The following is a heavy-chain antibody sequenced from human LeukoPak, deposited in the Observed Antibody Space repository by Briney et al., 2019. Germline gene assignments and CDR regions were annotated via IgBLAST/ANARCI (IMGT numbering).Heavy chain of an antibody. Sequence: PSETLSLTCTVSGGSIRTNYWSWIRQPPGKGLEFIGYLYYRGSYNYNPSHKSRVTISVDPSNNQCSLKLSSVTAADTAVYYCASLSVAAPILYYFDYWGVGTLVTVSS. CDR1: GGSIRTNY. CDR2: LYYRGSY. V-gene: IGHV4-59*08. D-gene: IGHD6-19*01. CDR3: ASLSVAAPILYYFDY. J-gene: IGHJ4*02.